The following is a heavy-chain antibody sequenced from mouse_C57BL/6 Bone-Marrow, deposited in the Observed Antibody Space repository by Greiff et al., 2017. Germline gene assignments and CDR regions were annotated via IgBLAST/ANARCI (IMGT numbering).Heavy chain of an antibody. CDR1: GFTFSSYA. CDR2: ISDGGSYT. J-gene: IGHJ4*01. Sequence: EVQLVESGGGLVKPGGSLKLSCAASGFTFSSYAMSWVRQTPEKRLEWVATISDGGSYTYYPDNVKGRFTISRDNAKNNLYLQMSHLKSEDTAMYYCARDIGYSNYVNAMDYWGQGTSVTVSS. V-gene: IGHV5-4*01. D-gene: IGHD2-5*01. CDR3: ARDIGYSNYVNAMDY.